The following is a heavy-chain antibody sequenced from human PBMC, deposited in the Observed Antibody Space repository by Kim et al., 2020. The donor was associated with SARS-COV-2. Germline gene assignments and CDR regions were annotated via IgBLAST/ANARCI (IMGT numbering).Heavy chain of an antibody. CDR1: GFTFSTYA. D-gene: IGHD4-17*01. J-gene: IGHJ4*02. Sequence: GGSLRLSCAASGFTFSTYAMHWIRQAPGKGLEWVAVLSYDGSDKYYADSVKGRFTISRDNSKNTLYLQMNSLRGEDTAVYYCARGVALTPVTKKIDYWGQGTLVTVSS. CDR2: LSYDGSDK. CDR3: ARGVALTPVTKKIDY. V-gene: IGHV3-30*04.